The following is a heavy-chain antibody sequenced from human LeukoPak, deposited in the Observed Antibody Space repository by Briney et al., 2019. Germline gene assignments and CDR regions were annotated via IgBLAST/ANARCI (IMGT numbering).Heavy chain of an antibody. D-gene: IGHD3-16*02. J-gene: IGHJ4*02. Sequence: ASVKVSCKASGYTFTSYDINWVRQATGQGLEWMGWMNPNSGNTGYAQKIQGRVTITRNTSISTAYMELSSLRSEDTPVYYCARVNYDYVWWSDRPFDYLGQGTLVTVSS. CDR2: MNPNSGNT. CDR3: ARVNYDYVWWSDRPFDY. V-gene: IGHV1-8*03. CDR1: GYTFTSYD.